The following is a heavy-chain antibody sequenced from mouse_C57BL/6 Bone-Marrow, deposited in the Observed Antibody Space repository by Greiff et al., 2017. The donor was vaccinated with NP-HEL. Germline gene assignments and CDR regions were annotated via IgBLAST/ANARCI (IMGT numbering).Heavy chain of an antibody. CDR2: IHPNSGST. CDR1: GYTFTSYW. Sequence: QVQLQQPGAELVKPGASVKLSCKASGYTFTSYWMHWVKQRPGQGLEWIGMIHPNSGSTNYNEKFKSKATLTVDKSSSTAYMQLSSLTSDDSAVYYCARGKGTYAMDYWGQGTSVTVSS. J-gene: IGHJ4*01. CDR3: ARGKGTYAMDY. V-gene: IGHV1-64*01.